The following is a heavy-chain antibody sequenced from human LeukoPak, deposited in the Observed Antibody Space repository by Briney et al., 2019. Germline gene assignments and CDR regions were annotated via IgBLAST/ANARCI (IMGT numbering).Heavy chain of an antibody. Sequence: GGSLRLSCAASGLTLSTNGMSWVRQAPGKGLEWVSSIPGDDSATYYADSVKGRFSISKDNSKNTLYLQMNSLRAEDTAIYYCARGAVAGPFDPWGQGTQVTVSS. J-gene: IGHJ5*02. CDR3: ARGAVAGPFDP. CDR2: IPGDDSAT. V-gene: IGHV3-23*01. CDR1: GLTLSTNG. D-gene: IGHD1-14*01.